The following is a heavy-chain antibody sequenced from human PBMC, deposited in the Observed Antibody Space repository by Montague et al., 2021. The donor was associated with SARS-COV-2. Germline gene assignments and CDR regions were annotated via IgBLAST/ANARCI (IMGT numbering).Heavy chain of an antibody. Sequence: SETLSLTCAVYGGSLSGFYWTWIRQAPGKGLEWVGEITHGGSTSYSPALKSRLTISLDTSKNQFSLKLDSVTAADTATYYCARSHDYRGNDYFDSWGQGAWSSSPQ. D-gene: IGHD4-23*01. J-gene: IGHJ4*02. V-gene: IGHV4-34*01. CDR3: ARSHDYRGNDYFDS. CDR1: GGSLSGFY. CDR2: ITHGGST.